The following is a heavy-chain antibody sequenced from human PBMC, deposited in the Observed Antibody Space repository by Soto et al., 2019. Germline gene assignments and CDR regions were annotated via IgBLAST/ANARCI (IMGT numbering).Heavy chain of an antibody. Sequence: EVQLVESGGVVVQPGGSLRLSCAASGFTFDDYTMHWVRQAPGKGLEWASLISWDGGRTYYADSVKGRFTISRDNSKNSLYLQMNSLRTEDTALYYCAKAPPSTHSWPYYYYGMDVWGQGTTVTVSS. D-gene: IGHD6-13*01. V-gene: IGHV3-43*01. CDR1: GFTFDDYT. CDR3: AKAPPSTHSWPYYYYGMDV. J-gene: IGHJ6*02. CDR2: ISWDGGRT.